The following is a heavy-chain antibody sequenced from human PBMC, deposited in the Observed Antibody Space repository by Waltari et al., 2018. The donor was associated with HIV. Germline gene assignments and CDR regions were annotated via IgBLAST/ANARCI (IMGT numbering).Heavy chain of an antibody. Sequence: QVQLVQSGTEVRNPGASVTVACRTSGYTFGAYNLHWVRQAPGEGFEWVGWIKPGKGDTDYAQKFQGWVTMTKGTSSNTVYLTLNRLRSDDTAIYYCSRSESSTWANLDFWGQGTLVSVSS. CDR1: GYTFGAYN. D-gene: IGHD3-10*01. J-gene: IGHJ4*02. CDR3: SRSESSTWANLDF. CDR2: IKPGKGDT. V-gene: IGHV1-2*04.